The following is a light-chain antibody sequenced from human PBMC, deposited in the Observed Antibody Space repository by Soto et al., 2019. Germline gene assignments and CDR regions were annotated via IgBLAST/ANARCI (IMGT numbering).Light chain of an antibody. J-gene: IGKJ1*01. V-gene: IGKV1-17*01. CDR3: QQYNSYSWT. Sequence: IQMTQSQSSLSASVVDRVTITCRASQGIRNELSWFQQRPGNAPTLLISAASRLQSGVPSRFSGSGSGTEFTLTISSLQPDDFATYYCQQYNSYSWTFGQGTKVDIK. CDR1: QGIRNE. CDR2: AAS.